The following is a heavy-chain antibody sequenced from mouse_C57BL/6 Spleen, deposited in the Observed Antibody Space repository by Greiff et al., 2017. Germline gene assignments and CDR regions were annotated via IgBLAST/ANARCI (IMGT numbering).Heavy chain of an antibody. CDR3: ARHEEKGLTTPRFDY. D-gene: IGHD1-1*01. J-gene: IGHJ2*01. V-gene: IGHV1-62-2*01. CDR1: GYTFTEYT. Sequence: QVHVKQSGAELVKPGASVKLSCKASGYTFTEYTIHWVKQRSGQGLEWIGWFYPGSGSIKYNEKFKDKATLTADKSSSTVYMELSRLTSEDSAVYFCARHEEKGLTTPRFDYWGQGTTLTVSS. CDR2: FYPGSGSI.